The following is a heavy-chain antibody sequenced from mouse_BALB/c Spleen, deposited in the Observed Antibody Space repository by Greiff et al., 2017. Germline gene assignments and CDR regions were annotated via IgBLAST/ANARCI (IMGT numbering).Heavy chain of an antibody. Sequence: EVKVEESGPGLVKPSQSLSLTCTVTGYSITSDYAWNWIRQFPGNKLEWMGYISYSGSTSYNPSLKSRISITRDTSKNQFFLQLNSVTTEDTATYYCARCLIYYYGSFYYAMDYWGQGTSVTVSS. V-gene: IGHV3-2*02. J-gene: IGHJ4*01. CDR3: ARCLIYYYGSFYYAMDY. CDR1: GYSITSDYA. CDR2: ISYSGST. D-gene: IGHD1-1*01.